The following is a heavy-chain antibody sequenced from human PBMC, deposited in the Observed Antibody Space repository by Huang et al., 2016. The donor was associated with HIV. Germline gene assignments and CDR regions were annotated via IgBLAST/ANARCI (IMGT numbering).Heavy chain of an antibody. Sequence: VSCKASGYDFGSYGMSWVRQAPGQGLEWLGWIGSASSDTSSAQKFQGRVTMTTDTSTTTTYMELRSLRSDDMAMYYCARDPYYSNRWKRNDASFLWGQGTMITVSS. CDR2: IGSASSDT. CDR3: ARDPYYSNRWKRNDASFL. D-gene: IGHD4-4*01. J-gene: IGHJ3*01. V-gene: IGHV1-18*03. CDR1: GYDFGSYG.